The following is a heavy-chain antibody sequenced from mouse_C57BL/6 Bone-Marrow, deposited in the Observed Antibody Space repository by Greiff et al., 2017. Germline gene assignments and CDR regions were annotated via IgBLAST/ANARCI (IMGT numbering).Heavy chain of an antibody. CDR2: IWSGGST. CDR1: GFSLTSYG. V-gene: IGHV2-2*01. J-gene: IGHJ2*01. CDR3: ARNPPLLSYFDY. Sequence: QVQLQQSGPGLVQPSQSLSITCTASGFSLTSYGVHWVRQSPGKGLEWLGVIWSGGSTDYNAAFISRLSISKDNSKSQFFFKMNSLQADDTAIYYCARNPPLLSYFDYWGQGTTLTVSS. D-gene: IGHD2-10*01.